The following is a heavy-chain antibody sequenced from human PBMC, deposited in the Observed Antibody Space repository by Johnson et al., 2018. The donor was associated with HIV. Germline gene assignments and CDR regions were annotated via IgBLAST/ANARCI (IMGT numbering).Heavy chain of an antibody. CDR3: VREHRADESFDL. D-gene: IGHD1-14*01. Sequence: EVQLVESGGGLVQPGGSLRLSCAVSGYSVTGYNMNWVRQAPVKGLEWVSGIAFSGNINQPESVKGRFTISRDNVKGFLYLQMNSLTAADTAVYYCVREHRADESFDLWGQGTMVTVSS. J-gene: IGHJ3*01. CDR1: GYSVTGYN. V-gene: IGHV3-13*01. CDR2: IAFSGNI.